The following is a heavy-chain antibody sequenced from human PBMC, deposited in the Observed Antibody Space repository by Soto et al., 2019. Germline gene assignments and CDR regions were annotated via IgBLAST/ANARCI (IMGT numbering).Heavy chain of an antibody. CDR2: INAGSGSA. V-gene: IGHV1-3*01. CDR3: ARDHSGLYLPVFDY. J-gene: IGHJ4*02. Sequence: QVQLVQSGAEVKKPGASVKVSCKASGYSFTNSAIHWLRQAPGQRLEWMGWINAGSGSAKYSQKFQGRVTITRDTTATTAYMQLRSLTSEATAMYYCARDHSGLYLPVFDYWGQATLITVSS. D-gene: IGHD1-26*01. CDR1: GYSFTNSA.